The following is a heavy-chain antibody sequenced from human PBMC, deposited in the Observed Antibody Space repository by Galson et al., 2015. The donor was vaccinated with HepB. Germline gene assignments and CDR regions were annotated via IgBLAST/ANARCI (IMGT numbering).Heavy chain of an antibody. V-gene: IGHV3-73*01. D-gene: IGHD6-13*01. Sequence: SLRLSCAASGFTFSGSAMHWVRQASGKGLEWVGRIRSKANSYATAYAASVKGRFTISRDDSKNTAYLQMNSLKTEDTAVYYCTKGEAGSSWSSGHWGQGTLVTVSS. CDR2: IRSKANSYAT. CDR1: GFTFSGSA. J-gene: IGHJ4*02. CDR3: TKGEAGSSWSSGH.